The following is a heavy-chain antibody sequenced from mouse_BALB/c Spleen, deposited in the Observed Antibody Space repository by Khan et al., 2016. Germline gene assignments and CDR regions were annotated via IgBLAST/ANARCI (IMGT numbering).Heavy chain of an antibody. Sequence: QFQLVPSGPELKKPGETVKISCKASGYTFTNYGMNWVKQAPGKGLKWMGWINSNTGEPTYAAEFKGRFAFSLENSASTAYLQINTLKNEVTATYCCATSGYYPYYAMDYWGQGTSVTVSS. D-gene: IGHD2-3*01. CDR2: INSNTGEP. CDR3: ATSGYYPYYAMDY. V-gene: IGHV9-3*02. J-gene: IGHJ4*01. CDR1: GYTFTNYG.